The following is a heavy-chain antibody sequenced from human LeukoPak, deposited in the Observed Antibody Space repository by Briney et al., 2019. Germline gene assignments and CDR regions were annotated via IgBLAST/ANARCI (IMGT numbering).Heavy chain of an antibody. D-gene: IGHD5-12*01. CDR3: ARGRLRSGYGPRWFDP. CDR2: INHSGST. CDR1: GGSFSGYY. Sequence: PSETLSLTCAVYGGSFSGYYWSWIRQPPGKGLEWIGEINHSGSTNYNPSLKSRVTISVDTSKNQFSLKLSSVTAADTAVYYCARGRLRSGYGPRWFDPWGQGTLVTVSS. J-gene: IGHJ5*02. V-gene: IGHV4-34*01.